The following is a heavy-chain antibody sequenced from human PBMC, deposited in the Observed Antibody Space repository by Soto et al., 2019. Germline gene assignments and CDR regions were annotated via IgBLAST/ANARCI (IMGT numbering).Heavy chain of an antibody. V-gene: IGHV4-34*01. CDR2: INHSGST. CDR3: ARGHGDYVL. D-gene: IGHD4-17*01. CDR1: GGSFSGYY. J-gene: IGHJ4*02. Sequence: KTSETLSLTCAVYGGSFSGYYWSWIRQPPGKGLEWIGEINHSGSTNYNPSLKSRVTISVDTSKNQFSLKLSSVTAADTAVYYCARGHGDYVLWGQGTLVTVSS.